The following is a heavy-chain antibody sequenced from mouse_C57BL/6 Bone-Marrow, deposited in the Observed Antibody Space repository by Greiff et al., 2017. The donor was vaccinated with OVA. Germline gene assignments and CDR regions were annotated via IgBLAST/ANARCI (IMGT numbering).Heavy chain of an antibody. V-gene: IGHV1-82*01. CDR1: GYAFSSSW. D-gene: IGHD1-1*01. Sequence: QVQLQQPGAELVKPGASVKMSCKASGYAFSSSWMNWVKQRPGKGLEWIGRIYPGDGDTNYNGKFKGKATLTADKSSSTAYMQLSSLTSEDSAVYFCARCPYYYGSSPFAYWGQGTLVTVSA. J-gene: IGHJ3*01. CDR2: IYPGDGDT. CDR3: ARCPYYYGSSPFAY.